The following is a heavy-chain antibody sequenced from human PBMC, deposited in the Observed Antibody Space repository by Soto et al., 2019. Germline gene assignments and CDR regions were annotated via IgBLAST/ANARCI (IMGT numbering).Heavy chain of an antibody. D-gene: IGHD6-19*01. V-gene: IGHV4-39*01. Sequence: SETLSLTCTVSSGSFSSPPYYWGWIRRPPGKGLEWIGSIHYSPSTYTNPSLDGRVAISVDTSKNEFLLKLTSVTAADTAVYFCARSAFYADSTGSYHVFDPWGQGTLVTVSS. CDR1: SGSFSSPPYY. J-gene: IGHJ5*02. CDR3: ARSAFYADSTGSYHVFDP. CDR2: IHYSPST.